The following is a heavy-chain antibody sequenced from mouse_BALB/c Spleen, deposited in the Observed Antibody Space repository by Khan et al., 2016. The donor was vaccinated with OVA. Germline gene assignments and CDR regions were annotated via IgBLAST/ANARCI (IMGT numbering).Heavy chain of an antibody. CDR3: ARQPYYHYYVMDY. D-gene: IGHD2-10*01. Sequence: QVQLKESGPGLVAPSQSLSITCTISGFSLTSYGIHWVRQSPGKGLEWLVVIWSDGSTTYYSTLKSRLSITKDNSKSQVFVKMNSLQTDDKAMYYCARQPYYHYYVMDYWGQGTSVTVSS. J-gene: IGHJ4*01. V-gene: IGHV2-6-1*01. CDR2: IWSDGST. CDR1: GFSLTSYG.